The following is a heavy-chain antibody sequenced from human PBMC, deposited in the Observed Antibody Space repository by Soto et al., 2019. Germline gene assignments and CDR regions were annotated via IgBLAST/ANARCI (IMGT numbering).Heavy chain of an antibody. Sequence: PSETLSLTCTASGASVRSGSYYWSWVRQPPGRGLEWIGYIYDTGTTNYNPSLKSRVTMSVDTSKNQFSLKLSSVTAADTAVYYCARGGHSPPNYYYAGMDVWGQGTTVTVSS. J-gene: IGHJ6*02. CDR3: ARGGHSPPNYYYAGMDV. CDR2: IYDTGTT. D-gene: IGHD3-22*01. V-gene: IGHV4-61*01. CDR1: GASVRSGSYY.